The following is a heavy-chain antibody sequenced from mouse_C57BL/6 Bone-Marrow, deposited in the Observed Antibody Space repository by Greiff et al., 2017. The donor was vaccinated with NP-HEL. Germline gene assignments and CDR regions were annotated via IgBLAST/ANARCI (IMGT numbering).Heavy chain of an antibody. CDR1: GYTFTDYE. CDR3: TREGTFDV. V-gene: IGHV1-15*01. Sequence: VKLMESGAELVRPGASVTLSCKASGYTFTDYEMHWVKQTPVHGLEWIGAIDPETGGTAYNQKFKGKAILTADKSSSTAYMELRSLTSEDSAVYYCTREGTFDVWGTGTTVTVSS. CDR2: IDPETGGT. J-gene: IGHJ1*03.